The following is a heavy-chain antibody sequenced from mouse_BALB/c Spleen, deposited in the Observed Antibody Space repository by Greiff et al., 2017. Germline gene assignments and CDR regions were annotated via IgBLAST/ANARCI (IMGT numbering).Heavy chain of an antibody. J-gene: IGHJ4*01. D-gene: IGHD4-1*01. CDR3: ATSNWDEGAMDY. CDR2: INPSNGRT. Sequence: QVQLQQSGAELVKPGASVKLSCKASGYTFTSYWMHWVKQRPGQGLEWIGEINPSNGRTNYNEKFKSKATLTVDKSSSTAYMQLSSLTSEDSAVYYCATSNWDEGAMDYWGQGTSVTVSS. CDR1: GYTFTSYW. V-gene: IGHV1S81*02.